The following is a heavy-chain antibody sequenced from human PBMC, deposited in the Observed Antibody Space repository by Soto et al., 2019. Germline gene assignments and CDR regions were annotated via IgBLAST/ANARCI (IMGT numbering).Heavy chain of an antibody. V-gene: IGHV3-15*01. D-gene: IGHD6-13*01. CDR1: GFTFNAAW. Sequence: GGSLRLSCAASGFTFNAAWMSWVRQAPGKGLKWVFGIKSKTDGGTTDFAEQVKRSFNISRDDSKNTVYLQMNSLKIEDTAVHYCTTGLEAAGTNXWGQETLVTASX. CDR2: IKSKTDGGTT. CDR3: TTGLEAAGTNX. J-gene: IGHJ4*02.